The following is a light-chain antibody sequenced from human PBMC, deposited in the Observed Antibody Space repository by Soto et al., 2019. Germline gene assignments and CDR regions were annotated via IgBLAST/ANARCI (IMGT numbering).Light chain of an antibody. CDR1: QSVSSSY. V-gene: IGKV3-20*01. CDR3: QQYGGSSWT. J-gene: IGKJ1*01. CDR2: GAS. Sequence: EIVLTQSPGTLSLSPGERATLSCRASQSVSSSYLASYQQKPAQAPRLLIYGASSRAPGIPDRFSGSGSGTDFTLTISRLETEDVAVYFCQQYGGSSWTFGQGTKVEIK.